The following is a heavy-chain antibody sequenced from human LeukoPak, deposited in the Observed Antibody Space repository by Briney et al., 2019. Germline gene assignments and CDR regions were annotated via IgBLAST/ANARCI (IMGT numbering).Heavy chain of an antibody. D-gene: IGHD3-3*02. Sequence: SQTLSLTCAISGDSVSSNNAAWNWIRQSPSRGLEWLGRTYYRSRWYNDYAVSVKSRITINPDTSKNQSSLQLNSVILEDTAVYYCARVIRSVYNWFDAWGQGTLVTVSS. V-gene: IGHV6-1*01. CDR3: ARVIRSVYNWFDA. CDR2: TYYRSRWYN. CDR1: GDSVSSNNAA. J-gene: IGHJ5*02.